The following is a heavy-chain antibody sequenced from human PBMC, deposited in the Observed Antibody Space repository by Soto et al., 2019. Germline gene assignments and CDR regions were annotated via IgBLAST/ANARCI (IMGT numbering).Heavy chain of an antibody. D-gene: IGHD3-3*01. CDR2: TGRSLYPI. J-gene: IGHJ6*02. V-gene: IGHV3-11*01. CDR1: GFSFSDYY. CDR3: ARDNRSFWNGYYRRYDYYGMDV. Sequence: HVQLEESGGGLVEPGGSLRLSCAASGFSFSDYYVNWIRQAPGKGLEWISYTGRSLYPIYYADSVKGRFSISRDSAKNSVFLQMNSLRVEDTAVYYCARDNRSFWNGYYRRYDYYGMDVWGRGTTVIVSS.